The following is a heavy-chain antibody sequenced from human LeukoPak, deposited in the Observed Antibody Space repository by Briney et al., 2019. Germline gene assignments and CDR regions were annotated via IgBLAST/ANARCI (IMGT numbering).Heavy chain of an antibody. Sequence: PSETLSLTCAVSGYSISSGYYWGWNRQAPGKGLEWIASMYHSGSTYYNPSLQSRVTLSADTSKNQFSLKMSSVTAADTAVYYCGRDRSGGYSVDYWGQGTLVTVS. CDR3: GRDRSGGYSVDY. V-gene: IGHV4-38-2*02. CDR2: MYHSGST. D-gene: IGHD1-26*01. J-gene: IGHJ4*02. CDR1: GYSISSGYY.